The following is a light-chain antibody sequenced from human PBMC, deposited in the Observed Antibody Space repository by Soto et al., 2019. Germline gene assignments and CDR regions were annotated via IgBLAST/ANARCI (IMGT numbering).Light chain of an antibody. CDR3: QQYHIYSGT. J-gene: IGKJ1*01. Sequence: DIQMTQSPSTLSASVGDRVTITCRASQTIDSWLAWYQQRPGKPPNLLIYKASTLASGVPSRFSRSGSGTEFTLTINSLQPDDFATYYCQQYHIYSGTFGQGTKVEIK. V-gene: IGKV1-5*03. CDR2: KAS. CDR1: QTIDSW.